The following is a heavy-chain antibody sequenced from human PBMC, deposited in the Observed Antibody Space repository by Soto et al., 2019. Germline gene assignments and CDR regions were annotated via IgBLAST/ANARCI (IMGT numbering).Heavy chain of an antibody. Sequence: TLSLTCTVSGDSVNSGTYYWSWIRQPPGKALECLALIYWDDDKRYSPSLQSRLSITKDTSKNQVVLTMTNVDPVDTATYYCAHIPNYYQYDWFDPWGQGTLVTVSS. J-gene: IGHJ5*02. CDR2: IYWDDDK. CDR3: AHIPNYYQYDWFDP. D-gene: IGHD3-16*01. CDR1: GDSVNSGTYY. V-gene: IGHV2-5*08.